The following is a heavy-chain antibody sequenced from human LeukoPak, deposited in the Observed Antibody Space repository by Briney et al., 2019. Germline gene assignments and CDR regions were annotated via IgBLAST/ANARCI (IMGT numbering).Heavy chain of an antibody. CDR3: ARSGVLAAIGQYFDY. Sequence: HPGGSLTLSCAVSGFTFSSYALSWGRPAQGQGLEWGSVISGTGGRTYYAGTVTARFTISRDNSKNTLYLQMNSLTAEDTAVHYCARSGVLAAIGQYFDYWGQGTLVTASS. D-gene: IGHD2-15*01. V-gene: IGHV3-23*01. CDR1: GFTFSSYA. CDR2: ISGTGGRT. J-gene: IGHJ4*02.